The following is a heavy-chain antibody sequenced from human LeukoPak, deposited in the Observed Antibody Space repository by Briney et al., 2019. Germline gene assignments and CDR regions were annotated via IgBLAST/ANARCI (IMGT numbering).Heavy chain of an antibody. Sequence: GGSLRLSCSVSGFTFSDYSMGWVRQAPGKGLEWVANVEDGGIEKEYVDSVKGRFTISRDDAENLLYLQMNSLRAEDTALYFCARWRGAQSEFDFWGQGTQVTVSS. CDR3: ARWRGAQSEFDF. CDR2: VEDGGIEK. D-gene: IGHD3-3*01. V-gene: IGHV3-7*01. CDR1: GFTFSDYS. J-gene: IGHJ4*02.